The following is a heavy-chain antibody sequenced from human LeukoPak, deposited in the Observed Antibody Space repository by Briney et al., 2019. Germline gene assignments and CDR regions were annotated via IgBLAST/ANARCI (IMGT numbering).Heavy chain of an antibody. CDR2: ISSSSSYI. D-gene: IGHD1-26*01. V-gene: IGHV3-21*01. CDR1: GFTFSSYS. J-gene: IGHJ4*02. Sequence: PGGSLRLSCAASGFTFSSYSMNWVRQAPGKGLELVSSISSSSSYIYYAGSVKGRFTISRDNAKNSLYLQMNSLRAEDTAVYYCAREVGATIWGQGTLVTVSS. CDR3: AREVGATI.